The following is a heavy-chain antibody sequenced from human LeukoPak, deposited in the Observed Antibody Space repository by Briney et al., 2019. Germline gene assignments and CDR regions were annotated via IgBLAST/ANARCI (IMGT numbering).Heavy chain of an antibody. J-gene: IGHJ4*02. Sequence: SETLSLTCTVSGGSISGYYWSWIRQPPGKGLEWIGYIYYSGSTNYNPSLKSRVTISVDTSKNQFSLKLSSVTAADTAVYYCASAYYDSSGHYYFDYWGQGTLVTVSS. CDR1: GGSISGYY. CDR2: IYYSGST. CDR3: ASAYYDSSGHYYFDY. V-gene: IGHV4-59*01. D-gene: IGHD3-22*01.